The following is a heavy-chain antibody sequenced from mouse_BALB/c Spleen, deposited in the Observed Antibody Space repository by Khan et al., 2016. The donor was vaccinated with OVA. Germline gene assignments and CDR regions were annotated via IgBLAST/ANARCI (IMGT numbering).Heavy chain of an antibody. J-gene: IGHJ1*01. CDR3: VSPSYDRRNLDV. Sequence: EVQLQESGAELVKPGASVKLSCTASGFNITDTYIHWVKQRPEQGLEWIGRITPANGNTEYDPKFQVKATMRADTSSNTAYLQLSSLTSGDTAAYYFVSPSYDRRNLDVWGAGTTVTVSS. V-gene: IGHV14-3*02. CDR1: GFNITDTY. D-gene: IGHD2-3*01. CDR2: ITPANGNT.